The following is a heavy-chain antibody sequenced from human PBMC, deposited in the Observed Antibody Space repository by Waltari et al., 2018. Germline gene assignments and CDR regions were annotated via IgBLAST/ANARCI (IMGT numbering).Heavy chain of an antibody. J-gene: IGHJ3*02. V-gene: IGHV1-24*01. CDR1: VYPLTALS. CDR3: ATATVASDAFDI. Sequence: QVQLVQSGAEVKKPGASVKVSCTVSVYPLTALSIHWVRQAPGKGLEWMGGCEPEDGETSYAQKFQGRVTMTEDTATDTAYMELSSLRSEDTAVYYCATATVASDAFDIWGQGTMVTVSS. CDR2: CEPEDGET. D-gene: IGHD6-19*01.